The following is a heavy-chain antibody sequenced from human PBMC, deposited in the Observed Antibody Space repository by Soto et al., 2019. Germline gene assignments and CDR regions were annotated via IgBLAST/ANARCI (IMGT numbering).Heavy chain of an antibody. V-gene: IGHV1-46*03. CDR2: INPSGGST. CDR3: ARGRSTVIKRYYYYYYMDV. CDR1: GYTFTSYY. Sequence: GASVKVSCKASGYTFTSYYMHWVRQAPGQGLEWMGIINPSGGSTSYAQKFQGRVTMTRDTSTSTVYMELSSLRSEDTAVYYCARGRSTVIKRYYYYYYMDVWGKGTTVTVSS. J-gene: IGHJ6*03. D-gene: IGHD4-4*01.